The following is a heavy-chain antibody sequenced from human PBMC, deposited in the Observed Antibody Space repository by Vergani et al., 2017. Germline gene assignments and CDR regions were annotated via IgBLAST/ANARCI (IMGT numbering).Heavy chain of an antibody. CDR1: GYTFTAYY. CDR3: ARVVVEGEFVDY. V-gene: IGHV1-2*02. CDR2: INPNSGGT. J-gene: IGHJ4*02. Sequence: QVQVVQSGAEVKKSGASVKVSCKTSGYTFTAYYLHWVRQAPGQGLEWMGWINPNSGGTKYAQKFQGRVTMTRDTSISTAYMELRSDDTAVYFCARVVVEGEFVDYWGQGTLVTVSS. D-gene: IGHD2-2*01.